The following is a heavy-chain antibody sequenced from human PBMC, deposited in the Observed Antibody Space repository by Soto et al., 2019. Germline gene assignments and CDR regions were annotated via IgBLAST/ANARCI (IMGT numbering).Heavy chain of an antibody. CDR1: GSTFTTSV. J-gene: IGHJ6*02. CDR2: ISPGGGGT. D-gene: IGHD2-2*01. CDR3: ARHMVGFCADTACYASYAMDV. Sequence: EVQLLESGGGLVQPGGSLRLSCRDSGSTFTTSVMSWVRQCPGKGLEWVSFISPGGGGTYYADSVRGRFTISRANSKNTLSLQMEGLRAEDTAVYYCARHMVGFCADTACYASYAMDVWGQGTTVTVSS. V-gene: IGHV3-23*01.